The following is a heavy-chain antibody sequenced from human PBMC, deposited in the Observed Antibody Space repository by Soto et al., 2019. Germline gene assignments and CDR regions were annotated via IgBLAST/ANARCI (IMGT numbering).Heavy chain of an antibody. J-gene: IGHJ4*02. Sequence: QVQLVQSGAGVKKPGASVTVSCKASGDTFTTYYLHWVRQAPGQGLEWLGMINPSGGGATYAQKFLGRLTMTRDTSTNTVDMELSSLISEDTAVYYCVRGGSVVVVTAPFDYWGQGTLVTVSS. CDR2: INPSGGGA. CDR3: VRGGSVVVVTAPFDY. CDR1: GDTFTTYY. D-gene: IGHD2-21*02. V-gene: IGHV1-46*03.